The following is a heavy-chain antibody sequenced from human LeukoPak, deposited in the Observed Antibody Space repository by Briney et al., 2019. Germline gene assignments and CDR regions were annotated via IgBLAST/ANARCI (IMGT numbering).Heavy chain of an antibody. CDR3: ARALYSLSDTFDI. D-gene: IGHD1-26*01. V-gene: IGHV3-74*01. Sequence: GRFTISRDNAKNTLYLQMNSLRAEDTAVYYCARALYSLSDTFDIWGQGTMVTVSS. J-gene: IGHJ3*02.